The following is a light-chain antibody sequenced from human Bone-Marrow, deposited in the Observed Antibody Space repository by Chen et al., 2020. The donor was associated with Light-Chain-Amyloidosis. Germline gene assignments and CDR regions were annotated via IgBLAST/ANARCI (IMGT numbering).Light chain of an antibody. J-gene: IGKJ5*01. CDR1: QSISSY. CDR3: QQSYHTLGIT. Sequence: DIQMTQSPSSLSASVGDRVTITCRASQSISSYLNWYQQKPGKAPKLLIYAASSLQSGVPSRFSGSESGTDFTLTISSLQPEDFATYYCQQSYHTLGITFGQGTRLEIK. V-gene: IGKV1-39*01. CDR2: AAS.